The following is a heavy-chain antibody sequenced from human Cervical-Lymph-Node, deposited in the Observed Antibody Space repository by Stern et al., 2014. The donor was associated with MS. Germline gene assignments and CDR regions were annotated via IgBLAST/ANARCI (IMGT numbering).Heavy chain of an antibody. V-gene: IGHV5-51*03. Sequence: EVQLVESGPEVKKPGESLKISCKGSGYNLTSNWIGWVRQMPGKGLEWMGVIYPGDSDTRYSPSFQGQVTISADKSVSTAYLQWNSLKASDTAMYYCAIEEIYRSGCKYWGQGTLVTVSS. CDR1: GYNLTSNW. CDR3: AIEEIYRSGCKY. CDR2: IYPGDSDT. D-gene: IGHD3-22*01. J-gene: IGHJ4*02.